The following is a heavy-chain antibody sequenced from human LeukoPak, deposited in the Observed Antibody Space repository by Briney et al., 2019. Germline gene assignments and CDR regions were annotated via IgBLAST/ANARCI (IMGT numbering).Heavy chain of an antibody. CDR3: ARFYYDSSGYRYYFDY. CDR2: IIPIFGTA. J-gene: IGHJ4*02. CDR1: GGTFSSYA. D-gene: IGHD3-22*01. V-gene: IGHV1-69*05. Sequence: SVKVSCKASGGTFSSYAISWVRQAPGQGLEWMGRIIPIFGTANYAQKFQGRVTITTDESTSTAYMELSSLRSEDTAVYYCARFYYDSSGYRYYFDYWGQGTLVTVSS.